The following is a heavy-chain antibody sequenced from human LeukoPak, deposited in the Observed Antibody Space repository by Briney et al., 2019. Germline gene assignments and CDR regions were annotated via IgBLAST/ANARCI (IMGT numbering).Heavy chain of an antibody. D-gene: IGHD3-16*01. Sequence: GGSLRLSCAASGFTVSSYAMSWVRQAPGKGLEWVSAISGSGGSTYYADSVKGRFTISRDNAKNSLYLQMNTLRADDTAVYYCARDGFGTGSNWGQGTLVTVSS. CDR3: ARDGFGTGSN. CDR2: ISGSGGST. CDR1: GFTVSSYA. J-gene: IGHJ4*02. V-gene: IGHV3-23*01.